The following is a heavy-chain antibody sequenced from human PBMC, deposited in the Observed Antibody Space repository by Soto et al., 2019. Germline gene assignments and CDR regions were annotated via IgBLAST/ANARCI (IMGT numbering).Heavy chain of an antibody. CDR1: GFTFSSYA. D-gene: IGHD4-17*01. J-gene: IGHJ4*02. V-gene: IGHV3-30-3*01. CDR2: ISYDGSNK. Sequence: QVQLVESGGGVVQPGRSLRLSCAASGFTFSSYAMHWVRQAPGKGLEWVAVISYDGSNKYYADSVKGRFTISRDNSKNTLYLQMNSLRAEDTAVYYCARDPTRMWMAVTTSCYFDYWGQGTLVTVSS. CDR3: ARDPTRMWMAVTTSCYFDY.